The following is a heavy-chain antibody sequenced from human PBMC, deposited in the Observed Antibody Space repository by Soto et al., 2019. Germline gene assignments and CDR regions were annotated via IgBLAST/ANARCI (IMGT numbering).Heavy chain of an antibody. Sequence: SETLSLTCTISGGAISTYYWTWIRQPPGKGLEWIGYIYYTGSTSYSPSLRSRVTISVDTSKNEFSLKLSSVTAADTAVYYCARGPYYYDSSGYLFDYWGQGTLVTVSS. D-gene: IGHD3-22*01. V-gene: IGHV4-59*01. J-gene: IGHJ4*02. CDR2: IYYTGST. CDR3: ARGPYYYDSSGYLFDY. CDR1: GGAISTYY.